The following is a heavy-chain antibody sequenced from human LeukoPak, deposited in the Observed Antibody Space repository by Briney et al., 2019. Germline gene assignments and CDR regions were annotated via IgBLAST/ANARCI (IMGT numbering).Heavy chain of an antibody. J-gene: IGHJ4*02. CDR2: ISSSSSYI. Sequence: GGSLRLSCAASGFTFSSYSMNWVRQAPGKGLEWVSSISSSSSYIYYADSVKGRFTISRDNAKNSLYLQMNSLRAADTAVYYCARVSAYDSSVRGGNYFYYWGQGTLVTVSS. CDR1: GFTFSSYS. CDR3: ARVSAYDSSVRGGNYFYY. D-gene: IGHD3-22*01. V-gene: IGHV3-21*01.